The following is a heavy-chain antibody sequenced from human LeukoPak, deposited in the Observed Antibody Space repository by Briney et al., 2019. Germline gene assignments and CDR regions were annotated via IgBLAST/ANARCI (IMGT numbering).Heavy chain of an antibody. CDR2: ISSSSSTI. CDR3: ASRVDIVATITTPFDY. J-gene: IGHJ4*02. V-gene: IGHV3-48*04. D-gene: IGHD5-12*01. Sequence: GGSLRLSCAASGFTFSSYSMNWVRQAPGKGLEWVSYISSSSSTIYYADSVKGRFTISRDNAKNSVYLQMNSLRAEDTAVYYCASRVDIVATITTPFDYWGQGTLVTVSS. CDR1: GFTFSSYS.